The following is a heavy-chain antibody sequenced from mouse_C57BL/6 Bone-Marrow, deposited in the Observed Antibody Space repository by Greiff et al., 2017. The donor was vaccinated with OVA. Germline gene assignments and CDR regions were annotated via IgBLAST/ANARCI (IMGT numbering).Heavy chain of an antibody. CDR3: ARSRYYGRGNFDY. J-gene: IGHJ2*01. CDR1: GYTFTSYW. Sequence: QVQLKQPGAELVRPGSSVKLSCKASGYTFTSYWMHWVKQRPIQGLEWIGNIDPSDSETHYNQKFKDKATLTVDKSSSTAYMQLSSLTSEDSAVYYCARSRYYGRGNFDYWGQGTTLTVSS. D-gene: IGHD1-1*01. CDR2: IDPSDSET. V-gene: IGHV1-52*01.